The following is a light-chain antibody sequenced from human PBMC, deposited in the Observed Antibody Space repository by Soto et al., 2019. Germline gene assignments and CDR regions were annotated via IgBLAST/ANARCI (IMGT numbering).Light chain of an antibody. J-gene: IGKJ3*01. Sequence: EIVMTQSPATLSVSPGERVTLSCRASQSVSTDLAWYQQRPGQAPRLLIYGSSTRATGIPARFSGSGSGTEFTLTITSLQSEDFALYYCQQYNNWTPVTFGPGTKVDVK. CDR1: QSVSTD. CDR2: GSS. CDR3: QQYNNWTPVT. V-gene: IGKV3-15*01.